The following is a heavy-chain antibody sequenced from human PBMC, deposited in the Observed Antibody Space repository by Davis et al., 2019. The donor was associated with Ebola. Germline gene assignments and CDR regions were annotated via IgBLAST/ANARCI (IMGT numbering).Heavy chain of an antibody. Sequence: GESLKISCAASGFTFSSYWMSWVRQAPGKGLEWVANIKQDGSEKYYADSVKGRFTISRDNSKNTLYLQMNSLRAEDTAVYYCARDFYSLDYWGQGTLVTVSS. CDR3: ARDFYSLDY. CDR2: IKQDGSEK. V-gene: IGHV3-7*01. CDR1: GFTFSSYW. D-gene: IGHD5-18*01. J-gene: IGHJ4*02.